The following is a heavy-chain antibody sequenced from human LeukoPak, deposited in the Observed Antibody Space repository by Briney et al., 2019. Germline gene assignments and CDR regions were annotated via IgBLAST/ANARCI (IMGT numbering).Heavy chain of an antibody. D-gene: IGHD4-17*01. J-gene: IGHJ6*03. CDR1: GGSISSGSYY. CDR2: IYTSGST. V-gene: IGHV4-61*02. Sequence: SQTLSLTCTVSGGSISSGSYYWSWIRQPAGKGLEWIVRIYTSGSTNYNPSLKSRVTISVDTSKNQFSLKLSSVTAADTAVYYCAAGTVTTVYYYYYYYMDVWGKGTTVTVSS. CDR3: AAGTVTTVYYYYYYYMDV.